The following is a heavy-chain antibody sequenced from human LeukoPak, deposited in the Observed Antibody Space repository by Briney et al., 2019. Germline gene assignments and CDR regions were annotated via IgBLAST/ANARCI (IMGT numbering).Heavy chain of an antibody. D-gene: IGHD3-22*01. J-gene: IGHJ4*02. CDR2: GNP. V-gene: IGHV7-4-1*02. CDR3: ASYRANYYDSSGYSGDFDY. Sequence: GNPTYAQGFTGRFVFSLDTSVSTAYLQISSLKAEDTAVYYCASYRANYYDSSGYSGDFDYWGQGTLVTVSS.